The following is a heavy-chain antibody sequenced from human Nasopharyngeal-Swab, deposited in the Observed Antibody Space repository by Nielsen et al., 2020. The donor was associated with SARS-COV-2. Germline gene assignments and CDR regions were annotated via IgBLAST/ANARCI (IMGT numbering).Heavy chain of an antibody. CDR3: ARRDRSYYDVDY. Sequence: VRQMPGKGLEWMGIIYPGDPDTRYSPSFQGQVTISADKSISTAYLQWSSLKASDTAMYYCARRDRSYYDVDYWGQGTLVTVSS. J-gene: IGHJ4*02. V-gene: IGHV5-51*01. CDR2: IYPGDPDT. D-gene: IGHD1-26*01.